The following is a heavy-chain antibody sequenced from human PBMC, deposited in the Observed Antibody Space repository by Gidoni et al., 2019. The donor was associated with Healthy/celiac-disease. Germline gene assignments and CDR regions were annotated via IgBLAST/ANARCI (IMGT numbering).Heavy chain of an antibody. CDR2: INPSGGST. Sequence: QVQLVQSGAEVKKPGASVKVSCKASGYTLTSYYMHWVRQAPGQGLEWMGIINPSGGSTSYAQKFQGRVTMTRDTSTSTVYMELSSLRSEDTAVYYCAREGTIFGVVTPFDYWGQGTLVTVSS. CDR3: AREGTIFGVVTPFDY. V-gene: IGHV1-46*01. D-gene: IGHD3-3*01. J-gene: IGHJ4*02. CDR1: GYTLTSYY.